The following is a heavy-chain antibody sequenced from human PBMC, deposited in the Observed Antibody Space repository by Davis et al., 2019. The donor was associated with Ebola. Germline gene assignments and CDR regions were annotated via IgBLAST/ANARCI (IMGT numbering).Heavy chain of an antibody. J-gene: IGHJ3*02. CDR3: VGAGYSSTWDPGAFEI. D-gene: IGHD6-13*01. CDR2: IYYSGST. Sequence: MPSETLSLTCIVSGGSISSYYWSWIRQPPGKGLEWIGYIYYSGSTNYNPSLKSRVTISVDTSKNQFSLNLRSVTAADTSVFYCVGAGYSSTWDPGAFEIWGQGTLVPVSS. V-gene: IGHV4-59*08. CDR1: GGSISSYY.